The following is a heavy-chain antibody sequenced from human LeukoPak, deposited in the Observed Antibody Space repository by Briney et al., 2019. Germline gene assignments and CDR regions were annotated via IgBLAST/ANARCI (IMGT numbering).Heavy chain of an antibody. J-gene: IGHJ4*02. CDR2: IIPILGMA. Sequence: SVKVSCKASGGTFSSYAISWVRQAPGQGLEWMGRIIPILGMANYAQKFQGRVTITADKSTSTAYMGLRSLRSDDTAVYYCARLLSSVRGVISYYFDYWGQGTLVTVSS. CDR1: GGTFSSYA. CDR3: ARLLSSVRGVISYYFDY. V-gene: IGHV1-69*04. D-gene: IGHD3-10*01.